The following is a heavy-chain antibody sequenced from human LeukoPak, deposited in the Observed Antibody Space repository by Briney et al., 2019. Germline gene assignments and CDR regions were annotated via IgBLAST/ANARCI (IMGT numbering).Heavy chain of an antibody. D-gene: IGHD2-21*01. J-gene: IGHJ4*02. V-gene: IGHV4-4*02. CDR2: VHHTGRT. Sequence: SDTLSLTCAVSGGSISSNWWSWVRHPPRKGLEWIGEVHHTGRTSYSPSLKSRVTISVDQSKNQFSLNLTSVTAADTAVYYCARDDSDHSKVAYWGQGTLVTVSS. CDR3: ARDDSDHSKVAY. CDR1: GGSISSNW.